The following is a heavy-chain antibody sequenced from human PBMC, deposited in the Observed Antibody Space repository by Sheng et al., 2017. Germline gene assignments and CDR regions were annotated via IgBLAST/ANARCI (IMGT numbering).Heavy chain of an antibody. D-gene: IGHD6-6*01. CDR3: ARGQRNRRRVRSSSSWDY. Sequence: QVQLQQWGAGLLKPSETLSLTCAVYGGSFSGYYWSWIRQPPGKGLEWIGEINHSGSTNYNPSLKSRVTISVDTSKNQFSLKLSSVTAADTAVYYCARGQRNRRRVRSSSSWDYWGQGTLVTVSS. V-gene: IGHV4-34*01. CDR2: INHSGST. CDR1: GGSFSGYY. J-gene: IGHJ4*02.